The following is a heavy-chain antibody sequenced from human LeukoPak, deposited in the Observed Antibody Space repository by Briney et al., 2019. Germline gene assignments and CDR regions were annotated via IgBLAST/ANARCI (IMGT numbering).Heavy chain of an antibody. Sequence: GGSLGLSCAASGFTFSSYSMNWVRQAPGKGLEWVSSISSSSSYIYYADSVKGRFTISRDNAKNSLYLQMNSLRAEDTAVYYCARDSDRSYYYDSSGYAMFDYWGQGTLVTVSS. CDR3: ARDSDRSYYYDSSGYAMFDY. V-gene: IGHV3-21*01. J-gene: IGHJ4*02. D-gene: IGHD3-22*01. CDR2: ISSSSSYI. CDR1: GFTFSSYS.